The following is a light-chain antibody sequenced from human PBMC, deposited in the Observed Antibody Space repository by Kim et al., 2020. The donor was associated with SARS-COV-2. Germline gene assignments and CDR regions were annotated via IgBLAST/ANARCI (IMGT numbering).Light chain of an antibody. V-gene: IGKV1-16*01. J-gene: IGKJ1*01. CDR1: QDISSN. CDR3: QQYSNYPRT. Sequence: ASVGDIVTITCRSSQDISSNLAWFQQKPGKAPKSLIYAASSLQSGAPSRFSGGGSGTDFTLTISSLQAEDSATYYCQQYSNYPRTFGQGTKVDIK. CDR2: AAS.